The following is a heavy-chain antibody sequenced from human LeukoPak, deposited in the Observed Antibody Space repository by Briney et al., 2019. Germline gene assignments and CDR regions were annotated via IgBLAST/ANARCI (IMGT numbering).Heavy chain of an antibody. CDR3: AKVLLWFGELPYYFDY. CDR1: GFTFSSYA. V-gene: IGHV3-23*01. CDR2: ISGSGGST. D-gene: IGHD3-10*01. Sequence: GGSLRLSCAASGFTFSSYAMSWVRQAPGKGLEWVSAISGSGGSTYYADSVKGRFTISRDNSKNTLYLQINGLRAEDTAVYYCAKVLLWFGELPYYFDYWGQGTLVTVSS. J-gene: IGHJ4*02.